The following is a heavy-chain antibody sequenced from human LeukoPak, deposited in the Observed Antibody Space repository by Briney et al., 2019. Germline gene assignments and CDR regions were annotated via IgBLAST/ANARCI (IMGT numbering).Heavy chain of an antibody. V-gene: IGHV1-69*13. J-gene: IGHJ4*02. Sequence: SVKVSCKASGGTFSSYAISWVRQAPGQGLEWMGGIIPIFGTANYAQKFQGRVTITADESTSTAYMELSSLRSEDTAVYYCARDSSVGATFDYWGQGTLVTVSS. CDR3: ARDSSVGATFDY. D-gene: IGHD1-26*01. CDR1: GGTFSSYA. CDR2: IIPIFGTA.